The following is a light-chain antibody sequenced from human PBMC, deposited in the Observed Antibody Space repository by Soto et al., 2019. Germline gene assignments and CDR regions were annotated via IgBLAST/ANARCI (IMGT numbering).Light chain of an antibody. Sequence: QSALTQPASVSGSPGQSNTISCTGTSSYVGTYNSVSWYQQHPGKTPKLMIYDVDIRPSGVSNRFSGSKSGNTASLTISGLQAEDEADYYCSSYTRSSTVLFGGGTQLTVL. CDR3: SSYTRSSTVL. CDR2: DVD. J-gene: IGLJ2*01. V-gene: IGLV2-14*01. CDR1: SSYVGTYNS.